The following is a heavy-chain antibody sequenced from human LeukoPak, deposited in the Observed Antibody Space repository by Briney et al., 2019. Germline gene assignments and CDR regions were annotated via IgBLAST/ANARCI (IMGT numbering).Heavy chain of an antibody. CDR3: ASSVLPTAAAGVGY. CDR1: GYTFTSYG. V-gene: IGHV1-18*01. CDR2: ISAYNGNT. J-gene: IGHJ4*02. D-gene: IGHD2-2*01. Sequence: ASVKVSCKASGYTFTSYGISWVRQAPGQGLEWMGWISAYNGNTNYAQKLQGRVTMTTDTSTSTAYMELRSLRSDDTAVYYCASSVLPTAAAGVGYWGQGTLVTVSS.